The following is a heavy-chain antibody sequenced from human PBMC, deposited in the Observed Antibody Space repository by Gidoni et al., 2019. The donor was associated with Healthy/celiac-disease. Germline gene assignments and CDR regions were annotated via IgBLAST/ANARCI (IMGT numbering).Heavy chain of an antibody. CDR2: ISGSGGST. D-gene: IGHD3-16*01. CDR3: ANEGDPQKYYYYGMDV. Sequence: EVQLLESGGGLVQPGGSLRLSCAASGFTFSSYAMSWVRQAPGKGLEWVSAISGSGGSTYYADSVKGRFTISRDNSKNTLYLQMNSLRAEDTAVYYCANEGDPQKYYYYGMDVWGQGTTVTVSS. J-gene: IGHJ6*02. CDR1: GFTFSSYA. V-gene: IGHV3-23*01.